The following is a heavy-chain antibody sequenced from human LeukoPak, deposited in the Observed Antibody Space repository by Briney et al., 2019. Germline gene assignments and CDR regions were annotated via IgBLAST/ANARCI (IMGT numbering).Heavy chain of an antibody. CDR2: ISYDGSNK. CDR3: ARELRGSSFDY. V-gene: IGHV3-30-3*01. Sequence: GRSLRLPCAASGFTFISYAMHWVRQAPGKGLEWVTLISYDGSNKYYADSVKGRFTISRDNSKNTLYLQMNSLRAEDTAVYYCARELRGSSFDYWGQGTLVTVSS. D-gene: IGHD3-16*01. CDR1: GFTFISYA. J-gene: IGHJ4*02.